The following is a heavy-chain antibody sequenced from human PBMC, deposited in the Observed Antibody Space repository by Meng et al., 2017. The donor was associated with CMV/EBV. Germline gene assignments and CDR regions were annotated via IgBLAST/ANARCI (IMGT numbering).Heavy chain of an antibody. D-gene: IGHD2-8*01. CDR3: ARDSGRMNY. Sequence: GGSLRLSCAASGFTFSSYWMSWVRQAPGKGLEWVANIKQDGSEKYYVDSVKGRFTISRDNGKNPVYLQMNSLRAEDTAVYYCARDSGRMNYWGQGTLVTVSS. J-gene: IGHJ4*02. V-gene: IGHV3-7*01. CDR1: GFTFSSYW. CDR2: IKQDGSEK.